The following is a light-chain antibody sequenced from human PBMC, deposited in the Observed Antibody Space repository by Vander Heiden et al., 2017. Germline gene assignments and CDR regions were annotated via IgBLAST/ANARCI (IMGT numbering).Light chain of an antibody. J-gene: IGLJ2*01. V-gene: IGLV3-9*01. CDR2: RDS. Sequence: SYALTQPLSVSLALGKTGRITGGGNNIGSKNVHWYQQKPGQAPVLVIYRDSNRPSGIPERFSGSNSGNTATLTISRAQAGDEADYYCQVWDSTYVVFGGGTKLTVL. CDR1: NIGSKN. CDR3: QVWDSTYVV.